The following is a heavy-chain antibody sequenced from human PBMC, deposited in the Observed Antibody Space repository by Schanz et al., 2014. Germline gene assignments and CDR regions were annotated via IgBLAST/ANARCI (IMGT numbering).Heavy chain of an antibody. CDR3: ARGGSGSHYRLDY. CDR1: GITFSSHS. J-gene: IGHJ4*02. CDR2: ITYNGGTI. Sequence: EVHLVESGGGLVQPGGSLRLSCAASGITFSSHSFNWVRQAPGKGLEWISYITYNGGTIYYADSVKGRFTISRDNAKNSLYLLMNSLRAEDTGLYFCARGGSGSHYRLDYWGQGTLVTVSS. D-gene: IGHD1-26*01. V-gene: IGHV3-48*01.